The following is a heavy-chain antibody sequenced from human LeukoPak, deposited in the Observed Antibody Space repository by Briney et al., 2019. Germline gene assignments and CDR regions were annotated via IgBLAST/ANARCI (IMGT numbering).Heavy chain of an antibody. Sequence: PSETLSLTCAVYGGSFSGYYWSWIRQPPGKGLEWIGYIYYSGSTNYNPSLKSRVTISVDTSKNQFSLKLSSVTAADTAVYYCASTVGFFDAYFDYWGQGTLVTVSS. CDR1: GGSFSGYY. V-gene: IGHV4-59*08. D-gene: IGHD4-23*01. CDR3: ASTVGFFDAYFDY. J-gene: IGHJ4*02. CDR2: IYYSGST.